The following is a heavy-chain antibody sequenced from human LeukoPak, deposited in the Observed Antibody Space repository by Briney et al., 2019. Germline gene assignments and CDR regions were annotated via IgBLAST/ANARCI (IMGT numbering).Heavy chain of an antibody. CDR1: GFIFSSYG. CDR2: MSYDGTNK. Sequence: PGRSLRLSCAASGFIFSSYGMHWVRQAPGQGLLWVAVMSYDGTNKYYADSVKGRFTISRDNSKNTLYLQMNSLRAEDTAVYYCAKDFGELLYGDTFDIWGQGTMVAVSS. CDR3: AKDFGELLYGDTFDI. J-gene: IGHJ3*02. D-gene: IGHD3-10*01. V-gene: IGHV3-30*18.